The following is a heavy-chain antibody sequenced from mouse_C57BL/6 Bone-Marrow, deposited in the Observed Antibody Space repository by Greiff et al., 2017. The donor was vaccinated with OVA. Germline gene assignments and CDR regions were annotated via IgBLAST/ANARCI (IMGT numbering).Heavy chain of an antibody. Sequence: EVMLVASGGGLVQPGGSLKLSCAASGFTFSDYGMAWVRQAPRKGPEWVAFISNLAYSIYYADTVTGRFTISRENAKNTLYLEMSSLRSEDTAMYYCARRGLRLYAMDYWGQGTSVTVSS. CDR3: ARRGLRLYAMDY. D-gene: IGHD2-4*01. CDR1: GFTFSDYG. J-gene: IGHJ4*01. V-gene: IGHV5-15*04. CDR2: ISNLAYSI.